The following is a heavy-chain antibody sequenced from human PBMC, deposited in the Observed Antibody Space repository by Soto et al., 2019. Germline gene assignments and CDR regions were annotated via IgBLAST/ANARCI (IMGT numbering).Heavy chain of an antibody. CDR3: ARGMVPAAIRCRMDV. CDR2: INPNSGGT. V-gene: IGHV1-2*02. J-gene: IGHJ6*02. Sequence: ASVKVSCKASGYTFTGYYMHWVRQAPGQGLEWMGWINPNSGGTNYAQKFQGRVTMTRDTSISTAYMELSRLRSDDTAVYYCARGMVPAAIRCRMDVWGQGTTVTVSS. D-gene: IGHD2-2*02. CDR1: GYTFTGYY.